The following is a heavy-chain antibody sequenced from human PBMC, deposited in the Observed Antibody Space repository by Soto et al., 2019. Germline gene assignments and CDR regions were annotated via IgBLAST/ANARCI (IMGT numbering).Heavy chain of an antibody. CDR2: IWNDGSNK. J-gene: IGHJ3*02. CDR1: GFTFSSDG. V-gene: IGHV3-33*01. D-gene: IGHD6-25*01. Sequence: QVQLVESGGGVVQPGRSLRLSCAASGFTFSSDGMHWVRRAPGKGLEWVAFIWNDGSNKHYADSVKGRFIISRDNSENTLYLQMNSLRAEDTAVYFCARDPGGSGYAFDMWGQGTMVTVSS. CDR3: ARDPGGSGYAFDM.